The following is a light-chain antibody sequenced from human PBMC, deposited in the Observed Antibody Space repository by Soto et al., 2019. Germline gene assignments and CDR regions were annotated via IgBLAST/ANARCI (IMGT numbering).Light chain of an antibody. CDR1: QSVSTN. CDR3: QQYSNWPPWT. CDR2: GAS. Sequence: IVMTQSPATLSVSPGQRATLSCRASQSVSTNLAWYQQKPGQAPRLLICGASTRATGIPARFSGSGSGTEFTLTISGLQSDDFAVYYCQQYSNWPPWTFGQGTRVDFK. V-gene: IGKV3D-15*01. J-gene: IGKJ1*01.